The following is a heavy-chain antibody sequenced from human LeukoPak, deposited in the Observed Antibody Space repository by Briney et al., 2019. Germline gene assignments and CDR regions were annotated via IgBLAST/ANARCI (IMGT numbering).Heavy chain of an antibody. CDR1: GFSLTTRGEG. CDR2: IYWNDEK. D-gene: IGHD1-1*01. J-gene: IGHJ4*02. Sequence: SGPTLVRPTETLTLTCTLSGFSLTTRGEGVGWFRQPPGKALEWLALIYWNDEKRYTPSLRSRLTITKDASHNQVVLTVTNMDPVDTATYFCAHGERRDIAAFDSGGQGTLVTVAS. CDR3: AHGERRDIAAFDS. V-gene: IGHV2-5*01.